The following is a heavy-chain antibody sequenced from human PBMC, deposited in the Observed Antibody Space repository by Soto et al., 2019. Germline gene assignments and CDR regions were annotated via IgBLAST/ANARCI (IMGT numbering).Heavy chain of an antibody. CDR1: GGSISSGGYS. CDR2: IYHSGST. D-gene: IGHD2-2*01. CDR3: ARSQLPFGWFDP. Sequence: SETLYLTCAVSGGSISSGGYSWSWIRQPPGKGLEWIGYIYHSGSTYYNPSLKSRVTISVDRSKNQFSLKLSSVTAADTAVYYCARSQLPFGWFDPWGQGTLVTVSS. J-gene: IGHJ5*02. V-gene: IGHV4-30-2*01.